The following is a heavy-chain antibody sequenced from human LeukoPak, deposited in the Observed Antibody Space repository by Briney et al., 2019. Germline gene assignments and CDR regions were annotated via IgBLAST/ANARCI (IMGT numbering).Heavy chain of an antibody. J-gene: IGHJ4*02. V-gene: IGHV3-11*04. D-gene: IGHD3-22*01. CDR1: GFTFSDYY. CDR2: ISSSGSTI. Sequence: GGSPRLSCAASGFTFSDYYMSWIRQAPGKGLEWVSYISSSGSTIYYADSVKGRFTISRDNAKNPLYLQMNSLRAEDTAVYYCARDPGYYDSIYWGQGTLVTVSS. CDR3: ARDPGYYDSIY.